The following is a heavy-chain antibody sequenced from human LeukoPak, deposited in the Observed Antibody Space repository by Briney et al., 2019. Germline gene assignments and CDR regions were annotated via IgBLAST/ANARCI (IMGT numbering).Heavy chain of an antibody. CDR3: ATPTVAGTSLDY. CDR1: GFIFSRHG. CDR2: IYYSGNT. D-gene: IGHD6-19*01. Sequence: GSLRLSCAASGFIFSRHGMNWVRQAPGKGLEWIGSIYYSGNTYYNPSLKSRVTISVDTSKNQFSLKLNSVTAADTAVYYCATPTVAGTSLDYWGQGTLVTVSS. V-gene: IGHV4-39*07. J-gene: IGHJ4*02.